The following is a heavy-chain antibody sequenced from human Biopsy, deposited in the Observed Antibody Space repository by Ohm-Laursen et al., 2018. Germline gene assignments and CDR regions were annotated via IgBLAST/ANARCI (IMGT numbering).Heavy chain of an antibody. V-gene: IGHV4-39*01. CDR2: IFYRGST. CDR1: GGSISNNNYY. D-gene: IGHD3-22*01. Sequence: SETLSLTCTVSGGSISNNNYYWGWIRQPPGKGLEWIGSIFYRGSTHYKPSLKSRVNISVDTSKKQFSLKLNSVTAADTAVYYCARDYDTSGYYYVSWGQGTLVTVSS. CDR3: ARDYDTSGYYYVS. J-gene: IGHJ5*02.